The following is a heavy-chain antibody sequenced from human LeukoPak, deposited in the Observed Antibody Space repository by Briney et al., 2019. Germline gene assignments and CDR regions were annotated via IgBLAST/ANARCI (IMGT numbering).Heavy chain of an antibody. V-gene: IGHV1-18*01. J-gene: IGHJ5*02. Sequence: ASVKVSCKASGYSFNTYGISWVRQAPGQGLEWMGWVSADNGETNYAQKFQGRVTMTTDTSTSTACMELRSLRSDDTAVYYCARDYQLLLLWDCFDPWGQGTLVSVSS. D-gene: IGHD2-2*01. CDR3: ARDYQLLLLWDCFDP. CDR2: VSADNGET. CDR1: GYSFNTYG.